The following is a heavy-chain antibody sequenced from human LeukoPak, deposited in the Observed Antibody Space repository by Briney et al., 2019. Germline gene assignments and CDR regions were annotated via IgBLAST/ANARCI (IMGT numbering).Heavy chain of an antibody. D-gene: IGHD6-19*01. J-gene: IGHJ4*02. V-gene: IGHV3-7*01. CDR2: IKQDGSEK. CDR1: GFTFSSYW. CDR3: ASPVLAVAGMISDY. Sequence: GGSLRLSCAASGFTFSSYWMSWVRQGPGKGLEWVANIKQDGSEKYYVDSVKGRFTISRDNAKNSLYLQMNSLRAEDTAVYYCASPVLAVAGMISDYWGQGTLVTVSS.